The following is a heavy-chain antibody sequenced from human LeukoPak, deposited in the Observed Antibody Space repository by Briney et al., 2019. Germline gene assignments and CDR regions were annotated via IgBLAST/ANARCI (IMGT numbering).Heavy chain of an antibody. CDR2: ISGSGRST. CDR3: ASILAGTFDY. J-gene: IGHJ4*02. CDR1: RFTFSIYA. Sequence: GGSLRLSCAASRFTFSIYAMNWVRQAPGKGLEWVSAISGSGRSTYYADSVKGRFTISRDNAKNSLYLQMNSLRAEDTAVYYCASILAGTFDYWGQGTLVTVSS. V-gene: IGHV3-23*01. D-gene: IGHD1-26*01.